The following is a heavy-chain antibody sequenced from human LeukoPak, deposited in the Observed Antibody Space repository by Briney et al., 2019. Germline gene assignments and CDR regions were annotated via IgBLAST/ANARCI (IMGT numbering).Heavy chain of an antibody. CDR2: INHSGST. J-gene: IGHJ6*02. CDR1: GGSFSGYY. D-gene: IGHD2-21*01. CDR3: ARGETCFFIPGGMDA. Sequence: SETLSLTCAVYGGSFSGYYWSWIRQPPGKGLEWIGEINHSGSTNYNPSLKSRVTISVDTSKNQFSLELNSVTAADTAVYYCARGETCFFIPGGMDAGGQGPTVTVS. V-gene: IGHV4-34*01.